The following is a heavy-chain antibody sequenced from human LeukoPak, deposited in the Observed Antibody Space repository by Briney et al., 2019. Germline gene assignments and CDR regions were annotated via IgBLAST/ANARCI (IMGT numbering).Heavy chain of an antibody. V-gene: IGHV3-7*01. J-gene: IGHJ4*02. D-gene: IGHD3-22*01. Sequence: GGSLRLSCAASGFTFSSYSMNWVRQAPGKGLEWVANIKQDGSEKYYVDSVKGRFTVSRDNAKNSLYLQMNSLRAEDTAVYYCARAYMYYSDSSGYNYWGQGTLVTVSS. CDR1: GFTFSSYS. CDR3: ARAYMYYSDSSGYNY. CDR2: IKQDGSEK.